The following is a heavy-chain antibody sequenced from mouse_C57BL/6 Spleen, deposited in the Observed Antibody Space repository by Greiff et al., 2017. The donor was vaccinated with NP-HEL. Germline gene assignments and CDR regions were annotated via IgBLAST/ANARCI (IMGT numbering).Heavy chain of an antibody. CDR1: GYTFTDYY. CDR2: INPNNGGT. V-gene: IGHV1-26*01. J-gene: IGHJ2*01. Sequence: EVQLQQSGPELVKPGASVKISCKASGYTFTDYYMNWVKQSHGKSLEWIGDINPNNGGTSYNQKFKGKATLTVDNSSSTAYMALRSLTSEDSAVYYCARSPLLRHFDYWGQGTTLTVSS. CDR3: ARSPLLRHFDY. D-gene: IGHD1-2*01.